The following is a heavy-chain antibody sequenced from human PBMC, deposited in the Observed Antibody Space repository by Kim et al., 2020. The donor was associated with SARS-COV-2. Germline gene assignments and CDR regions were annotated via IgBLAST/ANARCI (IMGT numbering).Heavy chain of an antibody. CDR2: IYYSGST. CDR1: GGSISSYY. V-gene: IGHV4-59*01. J-gene: IGHJ4*01. D-gene: IGHD3-10*01. Sequence: SETLSLTCTVSGGSISSYYWSWIRQPPGKGLEWIGYIYYSGSTNYNPSLKSRVTISVDTSKNQFSLKLSSVTAADTAVYYCARFAYGSGSYWLYYFDYWG. CDR3: ARFAYGSGSYWLYYFDY.